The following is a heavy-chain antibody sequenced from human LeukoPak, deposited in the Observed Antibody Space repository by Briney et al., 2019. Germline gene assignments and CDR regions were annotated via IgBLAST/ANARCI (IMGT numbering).Heavy chain of an antibody. CDR1: GGTFSSYA. CDR3: ARGPYCSSTSCRYYYYYMDV. J-gene: IGHJ6*03. Sequence: SVNLSCKASGGTFSSYAISWVRQAPRQGLEWMGGIIPIFGTANYAQKFQGRVTIITDESTSTAYMELSSLRSEDTAVYYCARGPYCSSTSCRYYYYYMDVWGKGTTVTVSS. V-gene: IGHV1-69*05. D-gene: IGHD2-2*01. CDR2: IIPIFGTA.